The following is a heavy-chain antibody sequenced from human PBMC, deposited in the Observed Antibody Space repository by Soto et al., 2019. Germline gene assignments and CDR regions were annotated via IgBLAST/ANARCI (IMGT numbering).Heavy chain of an antibody. V-gene: IGHV1-3*01. Sequence: ASVKVSCKAAGYTFTSYAMHWVRQAPGQRLEWMGWINAGNGNTKYSQKFQGRVTITRDTSASTAYMELSSLRSEDTAVYYCARGVLNAGIAAPLNYGMDVWGQGTTVTVSS. CDR2: INAGNGNT. CDR1: GYTFTSYA. CDR3: ARGVLNAGIAAPLNYGMDV. J-gene: IGHJ6*02. D-gene: IGHD6-13*01.